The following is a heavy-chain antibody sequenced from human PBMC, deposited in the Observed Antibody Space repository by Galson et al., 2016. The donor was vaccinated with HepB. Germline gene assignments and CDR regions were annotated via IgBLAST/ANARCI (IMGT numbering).Heavy chain of an antibody. Sequence: SVKVSCKASGYTFTSYGIIWVRQAPGQGLEWMGWISAYNAYTNYAQNLQGRVTMTIDTSTSTAYMELRSLRSDDTAVYYCARPTYYYGSGSWYFFDYWGQGTLVTASS. CDR2: ISAYNAYT. CDR3: ARPTYYYGSGSWYFFDY. V-gene: IGHV1-18*04. CDR1: GYTFTSYG. D-gene: IGHD3-10*01. J-gene: IGHJ4*02.